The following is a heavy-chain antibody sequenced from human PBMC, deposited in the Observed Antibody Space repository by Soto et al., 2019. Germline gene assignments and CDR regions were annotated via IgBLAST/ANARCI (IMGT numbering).Heavy chain of an antibody. V-gene: IGHV3-23*01. CDR1: VCTFNSYA. CDR3: AKDCSGSSCYSQY. Sequence: PGGSLRLSCASSVCTFNSYAMSCVRHSPGKWLEWVSAISGIDSTTYYADSVKGRFTISRDNSKNTLYLQMNSLRAEDTAVYYCAKDCSGSSCYSQYLGQGTLVNVSS. D-gene: IGHD2-15*01. J-gene: IGHJ4*02. CDR2: ISGIDSTT.